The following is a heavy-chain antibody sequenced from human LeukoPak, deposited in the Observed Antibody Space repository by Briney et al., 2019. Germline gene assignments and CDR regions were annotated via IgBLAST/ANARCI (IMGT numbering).Heavy chain of an antibody. Sequence: GGSLRLSCAASGFTFSSYAMSWVRQAPGKGLEWVSAISGSGGSTYCADSVKGRFTISRDNSKNTLYLQMNSLRAEDTAVYYCAKGPYDYVWGSYRYTSKFDYWGQGTLVTVSS. CDR3: AKGPYDYVWGSYRYTSKFDY. CDR1: GFTFSSYA. D-gene: IGHD3-16*02. CDR2: ISGSGGST. J-gene: IGHJ4*02. V-gene: IGHV3-23*01.